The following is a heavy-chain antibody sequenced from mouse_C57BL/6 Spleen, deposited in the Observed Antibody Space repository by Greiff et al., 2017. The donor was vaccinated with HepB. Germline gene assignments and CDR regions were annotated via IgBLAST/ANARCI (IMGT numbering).Heavy chain of an antibody. D-gene: IGHD1-1*01. CDR3: ARKGNYGSSYDYFDY. V-gene: IGHV1-53*01. Sequence: VQLKQPGTELVKPGASVKLSCKASGYTFTSYWMHWVKQRPGQGLEWIGNINPSNGGTNYNEKFKSKATLTVDKSSSTAYMQLSSLTSEDSAVYYCARKGNYGSSYDYFDYWGQGTTLTVSS. CDR2: INPSNGGT. CDR1: GYTFTSYW. J-gene: IGHJ2*01.